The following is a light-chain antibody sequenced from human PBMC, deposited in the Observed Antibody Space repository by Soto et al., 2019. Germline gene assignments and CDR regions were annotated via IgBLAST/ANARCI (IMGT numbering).Light chain of an antibody. CDR2: DAS. Sequence: EIVLTQSPATLSLSPGERATLSCRASQSVSSYLAWYQQNPGQAHRLLLYDASNWATGIPARFSGSGSGTDFTLTIISLEPEDFAVYYCQQRSNWPLLTFGGGTKVEIK. V-gene: IGKV3-11*01. J-gene: IGKJ4*01. CDR3: QQRSNWPLLT. CDR1: QSVSSY.